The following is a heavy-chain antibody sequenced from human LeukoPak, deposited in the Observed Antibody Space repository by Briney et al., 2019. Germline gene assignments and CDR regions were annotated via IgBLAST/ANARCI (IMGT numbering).Heavy chain of an antibody. J-gene: IGHJ4*02. CDR1: GGTFSSYA. V-gene: IGHV1-69*04. Sequence: ASVKVSCKASGGTFSSYAISWVRQAPGQGLEWMGRIIPILGIANYAQKFQGRVTITADKSTSTAYMELSSLRSEDTAVYYCAREAYDTLTGYYSGYFDYWGQGTLVTVSS. CDR2: IIPILGIA. CDR3: AREAYDTLTGYYSGYFDY. D-gene: IGHD3-9*01.